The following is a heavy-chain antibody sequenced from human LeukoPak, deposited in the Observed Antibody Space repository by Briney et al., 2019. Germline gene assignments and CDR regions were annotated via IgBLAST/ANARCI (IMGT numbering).Heavy chain of an antibody. J-gene: IGHJ6*02. CDR2: ISAYNGNT. V-gene: IGHV1-18*01. CDR1: GYTFTSYG. D-gene: IGHD3-10*01. CDR3: AREAVRGPNYYYYYGMDV. Sequence: GASVKVSCKASGYTFTSYGISWVRQAPGQGLEWMGWISAYNGNTNYAQKLQGRVTMTTDTSTSTAYMGLRSLRSDDTAVYYCAREAVRGPNYYYYYGMDVWGQGTTVTVSS.